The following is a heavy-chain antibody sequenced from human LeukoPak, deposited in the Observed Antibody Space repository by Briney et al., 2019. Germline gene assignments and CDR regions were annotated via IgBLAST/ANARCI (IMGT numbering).Heavy chain of an antibody. D-gene: IGHD6-6*01. J-gene: IGHJ4*02. V-gene: IGHV4-59*01. CDR2: IFYTGRT. CDR1: GGSISTYY. CDR3: TRTYSSSSIVY. Sequence: PSEALSLTCTDPGGSISTYYWSWIRPPPGKGLEWVGYIFYTGRTNYNPSLKSRVTMSIDTSKNQFSLKLSSATAADTAVYYCTRTYSSSSIVYWGGGALVTVS.